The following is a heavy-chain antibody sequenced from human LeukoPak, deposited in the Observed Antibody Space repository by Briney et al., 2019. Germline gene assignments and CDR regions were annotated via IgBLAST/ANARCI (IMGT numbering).Heavy chain of an antibody. V-gene: IGHV3-30*02. CDR1: GFTFSSYG. CDR3: AKDLRSSTSCYSGDY. Sequence: PGGSLRLSCAASGFTFSSYGMHWARQAPGKGLEWVAFIRYDGSNKYYADSVKGRFTISRDNSKNTLYLQMNSLRAEDTAVYYCAKDLRSSTSCYSGDYWGQGTLVTVSS. D-gene: IGHD2-2*01. CDR2: IRYDGSNK. J-gene: IGHJ4*02.